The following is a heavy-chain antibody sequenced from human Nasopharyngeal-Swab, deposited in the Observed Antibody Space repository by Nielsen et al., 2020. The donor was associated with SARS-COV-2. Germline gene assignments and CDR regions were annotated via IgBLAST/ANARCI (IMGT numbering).Heavy chain of an antibody. D-gene: IGHD5-12*01. V-gene: IGHV1-3*01. CDR3: ARTRGLRGLEPHY. Sequence: ASAKATCKAAGYTITSYARKRGRQAPGQRLEWMGWINAGNGNTKYSQKFQGRVTITRDTTASTAYMELSSLRSEDTAVYYYARTRGLRGLEPHYWGQGTLVTVSS. CDR2: INAGNGNT. CDR1: GYTITSYA. J-gene: IGHJ4*02.